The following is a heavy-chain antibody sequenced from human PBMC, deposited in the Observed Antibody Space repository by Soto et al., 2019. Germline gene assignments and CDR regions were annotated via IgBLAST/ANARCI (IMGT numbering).Heavy chain of an antibody. CDR3: ASCGMDYYYGMDV. V-gene: IGHV4-30-2*01. CDR1: GGSISSGGYS. Sequence: QLQLQESGSGLVKPSQALSLTCGVSGGSISSGGYSWSWIRQPPGKGLEWIGYIYHSGSTYYNPSRSRRVPTSVDTSTNQFSLKLSSVTAADTAVYDCASCGMDYYYGMDVWGQGTTVTVSS. J-gene: IGHJ6*02. CDR2: IYHSGST.